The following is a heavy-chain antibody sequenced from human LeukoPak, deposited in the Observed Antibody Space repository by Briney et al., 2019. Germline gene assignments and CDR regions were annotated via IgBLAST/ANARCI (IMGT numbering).Heavy chain of an antibody. J-gene: IGHJ4*02. CDR2: INPSGGST. CDR3: ARDPPYCSGGSCYDSPFDY. CDR1: GYTFTSYY. D-gene: IGHD2-15*01. V-gene: IGHV1-46*01. Sequence: ASVKVSCKASGYTFTSYYMHWVRQAPGQGLEWMGIINPSGGSTSYAQKFQGRVTMTRDTSTSTVYMELSSLRSEDTAVYYCARDPPYCSGGSCYDSPFDYWGQGTLVTVSS.